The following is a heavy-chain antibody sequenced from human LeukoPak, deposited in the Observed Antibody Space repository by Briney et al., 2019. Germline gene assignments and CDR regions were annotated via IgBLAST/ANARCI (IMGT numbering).Heavy chain of an antibody. Sequence: ASVRVSCKASGYTFTSYAMNWVRQAPGQGLEWMGWMNPNSGNTGYAQNFQGRVTITRNTSISTAYMELSSLRSEDTAVYYCAKGSGYEAQYYYYYMDVWGKGTTVTISS. V-gene: IGHV1-8*03. CDR1: GYTFTSYA. J-gene: IGHJ6*03. D-gene: IGHD5-12*01. CDR3: AKGSGYEAQYYYYYMDV. CDR2: MNPNSGNT.